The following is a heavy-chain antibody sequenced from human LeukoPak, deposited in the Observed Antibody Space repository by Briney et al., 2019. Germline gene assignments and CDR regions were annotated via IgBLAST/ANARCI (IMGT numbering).Heavy chain of an antibody. Sequence: SETLSLTCAVYGGSFSGYYWSWIRQPPGKGLEWIGEINHSGSTNYNPSLKSRVTISVDTSKNQFSLKLSSVTAADTAVYYCARRAAVAGIYYYYYMDVWGKGTTVTISS. V-gene: IGHV4-34*01. CDR3: ARRAAVAGIYYYYYMDV. D-gene: IGHD6-19*01. CDR2: INHSGST. J-gene: IGHJ6*03. CDR1: GGSFSGYY.